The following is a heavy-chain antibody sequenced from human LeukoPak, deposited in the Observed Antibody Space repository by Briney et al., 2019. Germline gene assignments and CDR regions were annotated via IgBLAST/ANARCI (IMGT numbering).Heavy chain of an antibody. J-gene: IGHJ4*02. CDR3: AKDADYDILTAPPDY. D-gene: IGHD3-9*01. V-gene: IGHV3-30*18. CDR1: GFTFSSYG. Sequence: GGSLRLSCAASGFTFSSYGMHWVRQAPGKGLEWVAVISYDGSNKYYADSVKGRFTISRDNSKNTLYLQMNSLRAEDTAVYYCAKDADYDILTAPPDYWGQGTLVTVSS. CDR2: ISYDGSNK.